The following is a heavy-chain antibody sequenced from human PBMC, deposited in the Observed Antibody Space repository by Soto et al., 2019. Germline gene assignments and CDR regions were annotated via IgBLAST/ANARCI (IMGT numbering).Heavy chain of an antibody. J-gene: IGHJ3*01. D-gene: IGHD7-27*01. Sequence: QVQLQESGPGLVKPSGTLSLTCAVSSGSISSSNWWSWVRQPPGKGLEWIGEIYHSGSTNYNPSLKSRVTIAVDKSKNQFSLKLSSVTAADRSVYYCARLCLGEPPQADAFDVWAKGQWSPSLQ. CDR2: IYHSGST. CDR3: ARLCLGEPPQADAFDV. V-gene: IGHV4-4*02. CDR1: SGSISSSNW.